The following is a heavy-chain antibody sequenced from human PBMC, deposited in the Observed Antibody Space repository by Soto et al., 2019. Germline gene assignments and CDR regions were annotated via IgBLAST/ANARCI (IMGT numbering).Heavy chain of an antibody. D-gene: IGHD6-13*01. J-gene: IGHJ4*02. CDR3: SRKPYSSSWSDY. CDR2: ISSSGSTI. Sequence: GGSLRLSCAASGFTFSDYYMSWIRQAPGKGLEWVSYISSSGSTIYYADSVKGRFTISRDNAKNSLYLQMNSLRAEDTAVYYCSRKPYSSSWSDYWGQGTLVTVSS. CDR1: GFTFSDYY. V-gene: IGHV3-11*01.